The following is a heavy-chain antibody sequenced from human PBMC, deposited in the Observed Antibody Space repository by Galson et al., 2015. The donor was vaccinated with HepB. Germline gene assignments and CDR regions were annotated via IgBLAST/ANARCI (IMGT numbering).Heavy chain of an antibody. V-gene: IGHV3-9*01. J-gene: IGHJ4*02. Sequence: SLRLSCAASGFTFDDYAMHWVRQAPGKGLEWVSGINWNSGSIGYADSVKGRFTISRDNAKNSLYLQMKSLRVEDTAFYYCTRGLEVGYSSGWYPPLDYWGQGTLVTVSS. CDR2: INWNSGSI. D-gene: IGHD6-19*01. CDR1: GFTFDDYA. CDR3: TRGLEVGYSSGWYPPLDY.